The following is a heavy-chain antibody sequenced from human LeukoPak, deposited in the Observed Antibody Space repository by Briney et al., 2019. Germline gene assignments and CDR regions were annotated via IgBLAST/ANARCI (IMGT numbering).Heavy chain of an antibody. CDR3: ARGPYDILTGYYSYFDY. J-gene: IGHJ4*02. V-gene: IGHV1-46*01. CDR2: INPSGGST. D-gene: IGHD3-9*01. CDR1: GYTFTSYY. Sequence: ASVKVSCKASGYTFTSYYMHWVRQAPGQGLEWMGIINPSGGSTSYAQKFQGRVTMTRDTSTSTVYMELSSLRSEDTAVYYCARGPYDILTGYYSYFDYWGQGTLVTVSS.